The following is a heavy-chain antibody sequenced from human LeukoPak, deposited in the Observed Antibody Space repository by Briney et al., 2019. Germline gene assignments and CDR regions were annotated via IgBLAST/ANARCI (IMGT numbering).Heavy chain of an antibody. J-gene: IGHJ6*02. CDR1: GFTFGDYA. Sequence: GGSLRLSCTASGFTFGDYAMSWFRQAPGKGLEWVGFIRSKAYGGTTEYAASVKGRFTISRDDSKSIAYLQMNSLKTEDTAVYYCTRAGSSWPPLYYYYGMDVWGQGTTVTVSS. CDR3: TRAGSSWPPLYYYYGMDV. CDR2: IRSKAYGGTT. V-gene: IGHV3-49*03. D-gene: IGHD6-13*01.